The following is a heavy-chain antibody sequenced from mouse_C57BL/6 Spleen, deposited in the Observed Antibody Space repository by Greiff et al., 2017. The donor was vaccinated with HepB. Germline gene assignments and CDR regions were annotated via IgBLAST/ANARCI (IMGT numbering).Heavy chain of an antibody. J-gene: IGHJ2*01. CDR1: GYTFTDYY. Sequence: QVQLQQSGAELVRPGASVKLSCKASGYTFTDYYINWVKQRPGQGLEWIARIYPGSGNTFYNEKFKGKATLTAEKSSSTAYMQLSSLTSEDSAVYFCARGGTGAFFDYWGQGTTLTVSS. CDR3: ARGGTGAFFDY. V-gene: IGHV1-76*01. CDR2: IYPGSGNT. D-gene: IGHD3-3*01.